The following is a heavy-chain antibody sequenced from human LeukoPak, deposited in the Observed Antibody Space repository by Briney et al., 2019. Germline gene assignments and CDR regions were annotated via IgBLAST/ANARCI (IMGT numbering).Heavy chain of an antibody. D-gene: IGHD6-19*01. CDR1: GGSISSSSYY. CDR3: ARRGYSSGWNGDWFDP. V-gene: IGHV4-39*01. CDR2: IYYSGST. J-gene: IGHJ5*02. Sequence: PSETLSLTCTVSGGSISSSSYYWGWIRQPPGKGLEWSGSIYYSGSTYYNPSLKSRVTISVDTSKNQFSLKLSSVTAADTAVYYCARRGYSSGWNGDWFDPWGQGTLVTVSS.